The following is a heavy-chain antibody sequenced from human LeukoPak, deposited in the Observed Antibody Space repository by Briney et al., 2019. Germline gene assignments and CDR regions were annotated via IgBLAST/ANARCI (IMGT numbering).Heavy chain of an antibody. J-gene: IGHJ4*02. D-gene: IGHD3-10*01. V-gene: IGHV3-30*18. Sequence: GGSLRLSCAASGFTFDDYAMHWVRQAPGKGLEWVAVISYDGSNKYYADSVKGRFTISRDNSKNTLYLQMNSLRAEDTAVYYCAKDPQYYYGSGTGEDYWGQGTLVTVSS. CDR1: GFTFDDYA. CDR2: ISYDGSNK. CDR3: AKDPQYYYGSGTGEDY.